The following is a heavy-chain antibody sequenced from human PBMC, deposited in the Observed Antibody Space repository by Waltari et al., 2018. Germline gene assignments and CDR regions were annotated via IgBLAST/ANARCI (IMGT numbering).Heavy chain of an antibody. J-gene: IGHJ4*02. V-gene: IGHV4-34*01. D-gene: IGHD3-10*01. CDR3: ARGPPRGRGFDY. CDR1: GGSFSGYY. CDR2: INHSGST. Sequence: QVQLQQWGAGLLKPSETLSLTCAVYGGSFSGYYWSWIRQPPGKGLEWSGEINHSGSTNYSPSLKSRVTISVDTSKNQFSLKLSSVTAADTAVYYCARGPPRGRGFDYWGQGTLVTVSS.